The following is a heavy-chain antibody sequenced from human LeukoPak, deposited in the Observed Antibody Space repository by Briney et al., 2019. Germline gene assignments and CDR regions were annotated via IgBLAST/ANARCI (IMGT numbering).Heavy chain of an antibody. CDR1: GGSISSYY. V-gene: IGHV4-59*12. Sequence: PSETLSLTCTVSGGSISSYYWSWIRQPPGKGLEWIGYIYHSGSTYYNPSLKSRVTISVDRSKNQFSLKLSSVTAADTAVYYCARDQHGCSSTSCYNGWFDPWGQGTLVTVSS. CDR2: IYHSGST. CDR3: ARDQHGCSSTSCYNGWFDP. J-gene: IGHJ5*02. D-gene: IGHD2-2*02.